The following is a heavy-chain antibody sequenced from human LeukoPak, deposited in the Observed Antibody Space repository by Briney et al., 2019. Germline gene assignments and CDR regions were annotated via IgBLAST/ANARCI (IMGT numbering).Heavy chain of an antibody. Sequence: SETLSLTCTVSGGSVSSGNYYWSWIRQPPGKGLEWIGYIYYSGSTNYNPSLKSRVTISVDMSKNQFSLKLSSVTAADTDVFYCARVVRITMVRGVIHLSSFDYWARGSWSPSPQ. CDR1: GGSVSSGNYY. D-gene: IGHD3-10*01. J-gene: IGHJ4*02. CDR3: ARVVRITMVRGVIHLSSFDY. CDR2: IYYSGST. V-gene: IGHV4-61*01.